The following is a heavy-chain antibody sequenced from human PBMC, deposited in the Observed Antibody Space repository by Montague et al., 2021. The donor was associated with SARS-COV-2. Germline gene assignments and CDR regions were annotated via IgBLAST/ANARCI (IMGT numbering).Heavy chain of an antibody. Sequence: SETLSLTCTVSGGSISGYYWTWIRQPPGKGLEWIGYIFYNGDTNYNPSLKSRVSISVDTSKNQFSLKLSSVTAADTAVYYCAREGILWFGDLAPYYYGMDVWGQGTTVTVSS. J-gene: IGHJ6*02. CDR3: AREGILWFGDLAPYYYGMDV. CDR1: GGSISGYY. D-gene: IGHD3-10*01. CDR2: IFYNGDT. V-gene: IGHV4-59*01.